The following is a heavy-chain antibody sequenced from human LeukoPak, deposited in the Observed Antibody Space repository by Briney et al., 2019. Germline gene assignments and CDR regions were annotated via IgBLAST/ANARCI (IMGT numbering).Heavy chain of an antibody. Sequence: ASVKVSCKASGGTFSSYAISWVRQAPGQGLEWMGWISAYNGNTNYAQKLQGRVTMTADTSTSTAYMELRSLRSDDTAVYYCARVIFRVNVGSYGPLHYYYYMDVWGKGTTVTVSS. CDR2: ISAYNGNT. J-gene: IGHJ6*03. CDR1: GGTFSSYA. V-gene: IGHV1-18*01. CDR3: ARVIFRVNVGSYGPLHYYYYMDV. D-gene: IGHD5-18*01.